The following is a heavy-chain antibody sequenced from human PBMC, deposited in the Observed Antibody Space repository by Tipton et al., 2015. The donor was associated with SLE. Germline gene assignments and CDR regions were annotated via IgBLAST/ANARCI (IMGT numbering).Heavy chain of an antibody. J-gene: IGHJ5*02. D-gene: IGHD6-13*01. CDR1: GGSISSSSYY. CDR3: ASSNRAAAGAAGGQGGNWFAP. CDR2: IYYSGST. Sequence: TLSLTCTVSGGSISSSSYYWGWIRQPPGKGLEWIGSIYYSGSTYYNPSLKSRVTISVDTSKNQFSLKLSSVTAADTAVYYCASSNRAAAGAAGGQGGNWFAPGGQGTLVTVSS. V-gene: IGHV4-39*07.